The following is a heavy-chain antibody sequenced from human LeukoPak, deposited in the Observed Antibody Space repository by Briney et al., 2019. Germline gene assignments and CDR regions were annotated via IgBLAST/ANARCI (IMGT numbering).Heavy chain of an antibody. Sequence: GGSLRLSCAASGFTFSSYGMHWVRQAPGKGLEWVAFIRYDGSNKYYADSVKGRFTISRDNSKNTLYLQVNSLRAEDTAVYYCAKDAYYGYYSYFDYWGQGTLVTVSS. D-gene: IGHD3-22*01. V-gene: IGHV3-30*02. CDR2: IRYDGSNK. J-gene: IGHJ4*02. CDR3: AKDAYYGYYSYFDY. CDR1: GFTFSSYG.